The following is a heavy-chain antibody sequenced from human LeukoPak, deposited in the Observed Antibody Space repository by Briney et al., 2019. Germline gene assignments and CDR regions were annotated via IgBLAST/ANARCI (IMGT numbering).Heavy chain of an antibody. CDR1: GYTITNNY. J-gene: IGHJ5*02. Sequence: ASVKVSCKASGYTITNNYMHWVRQAPGQGLEWMGVINPSGTGTSYAQKFQGRVTMSRDTSTSTLYMELSSLRVEDTAVYYCGKDSYVGVNWFDPRGQGTLVTVSS. CDR2: INPSGTGT. D-gene: IGHD1-26*01. V-gene: IGHV1-46*01. CDR3: GKDSYVGVNWFDP.